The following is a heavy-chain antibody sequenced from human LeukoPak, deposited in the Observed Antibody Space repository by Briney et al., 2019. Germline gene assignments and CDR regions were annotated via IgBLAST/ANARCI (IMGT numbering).Heavy chain of an antibody. CDR1: EYSFATYW. CDR2: IYPSDSDT. Sequence: PGESLKISCQGSEYSFATYWIAWLRQMPGKGLEWMGIIYPSDSDTRYSPSFQGQVTISADKSIKTAYLQWSSLKASDTAMYYCARPMDSRMTHFDYWGQGTLVTVSS. D-gene: IGHD3-22*01. V-gene: IGHV5-51*01. J-gene: IGHJ4*02. CDR3: ARPMDSRMTHFDY.